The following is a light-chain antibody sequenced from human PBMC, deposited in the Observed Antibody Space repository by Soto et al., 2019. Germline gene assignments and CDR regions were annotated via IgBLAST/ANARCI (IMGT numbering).Light chain of an antibody. CDR3: SSYTSSSTLV. Sequence: QSVLTQPASVSGSPGQSITISCTGTNNDVGGYNYVSWYQHHPGKAPKLIIYEVSNRPSGVSSRFSGSKSGNTASLSISGLQAEDEADYYCSSYTSSSTLVFGTGTKVTV. V-gene: IGLV2-14*01. CDR1: NNDVGGYNY. J-gene: IGLJ1*01. CDR2: EVS.